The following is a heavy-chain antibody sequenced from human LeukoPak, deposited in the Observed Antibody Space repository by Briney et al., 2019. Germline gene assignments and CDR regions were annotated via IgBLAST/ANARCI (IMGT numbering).Heavy chain of an antibody. D-gene: IGHD3-22*01. J-gene: IGHJ3*02. CDR2: IKQDGSEK. CDR1: GFTFSSYW. Sequence: PGGSLRLSCAASGFTFSSYWMSWVRQAPGKGLEWVANIKQDGSEKYYVDSVKGRFTISRDNAKNSLYLQMNSLRAEDTAVYYCARDALYYYDRAAFDIWGQGTMVTVSS. V-gene: IGHV3-7*01. CDR3: ARDALYYYDRAAFDI.